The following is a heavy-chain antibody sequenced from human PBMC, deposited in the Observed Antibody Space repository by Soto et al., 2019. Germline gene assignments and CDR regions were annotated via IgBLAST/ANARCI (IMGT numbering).Heavy chain of an antibody. V-gene: IGHV5-51*01. CDR1: GYKVSTWHNFTSYW. Sequence: PGESLKISCMGSGYKVSTWHNFTSYWIAWVRQMPGEGLELMGVIYPADSDTRYRPPFQGQVTFSADKSLTTAYLQWNSLKASDTAKYYCARRRAWNDAFDFWGQGTLVTSPQ. CDR3: ARRRAWNDAFDF. D-gene: IGHD1-1*01. J-gene: IGHJ4*02. CDR2: IYPADSDT.